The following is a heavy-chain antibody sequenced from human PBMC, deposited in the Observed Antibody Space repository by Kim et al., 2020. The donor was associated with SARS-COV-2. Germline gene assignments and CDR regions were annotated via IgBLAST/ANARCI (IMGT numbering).Heavy chain of an antibody. V-gene: IGHV1-2*02. D-gene: IGHD3-16*01. CDR3: ARGPDFGGFDI. Sequence: ASVKVSCKASGYTFTVYYVHWLRQAPGQGLEWVGCINPKNGGTKYAQKFQGRVTVNRDTSISTTYMELSRLRSDDTAVYYCARGPDFGGFDIWGQGTMVTVSS. CDR1: GYTFTVYY. CDR2: INPKNGGT. J-gene: IGHJ3*02.